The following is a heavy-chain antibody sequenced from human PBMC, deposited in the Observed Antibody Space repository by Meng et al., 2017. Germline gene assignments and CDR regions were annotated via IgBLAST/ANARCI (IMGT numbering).Heavy chain of an antibody. J-gene: IGHJ5*02. V-gene: IGHV1-18*01. Sequence: QVQRVQSGAEVKKPGASVKVSCKASGYIFASYGIHWVRQAPGQGLEWIGWINSYSGDTNYTQTLQGRVTLTKEPSTSTAYMELRSLRSDDTAVYYCAREERGSGDSWGQGTLVTVSS. CDR1: GYIFASYG. D-gene: IGHD3-22*01. CDR3: AREERGSGDS. CDR2: INSYSGDT.